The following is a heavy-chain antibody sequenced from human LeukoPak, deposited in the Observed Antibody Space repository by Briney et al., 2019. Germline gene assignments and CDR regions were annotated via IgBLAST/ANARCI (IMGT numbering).Heavy chain of an antibody. D-gene: IGHD3-10*01. CDR1: AYTFTSYW. J-gene: IGHJ4*02. V-gene: IGHV5-51*01. CDR3: ARLPSVRGIDRYFDY. Sequence: GESLKISCKGSAYTFTSYWIGCVRQMPGKGLEWMGIIYPGDSDTSYSPSFQGQVTISVDKSISTAYLQWSSLKASDTAMYYCARLPSVRGIDRYFDYWGQGTLVTVSS. CDR2: IYPGDSDT.